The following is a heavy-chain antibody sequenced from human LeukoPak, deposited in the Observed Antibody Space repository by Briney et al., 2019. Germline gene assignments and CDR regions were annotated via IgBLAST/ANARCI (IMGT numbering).Heavy chain of an antibody. J-gene: IGHJ4*02. CDR1: GFTFSSSW. D-gene: IGHD3-9*01. CDR2: IKADGSEK. Sequence: PGGSLRLSCAASGFTFSSSWMIWVRQAPGKGQEWVANIKADGSEKHYVDSVKGRFSISRDNAKNSLYLQMNSLRAEDTAVYYCASSYYDILTGYYTGGVYWGQGTLVTVSS. V-gene: IGHV3-7*01. CDR3: ASSYYDILTGYYTGGVY.